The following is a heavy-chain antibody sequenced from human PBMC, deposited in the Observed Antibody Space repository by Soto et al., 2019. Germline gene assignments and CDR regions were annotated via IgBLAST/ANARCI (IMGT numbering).Heavy chain of an antibody. J-gene: IGHJ4*02. V-gene: IGHV5-51*01. D-gene: IGHD6-19*01. CDR3: ARHPKYSSGGHHFDN. CDR1: GYTFSGDW. CDR2: IYPGDSDT. Sequence: EVKLVQSGAEVKKAGDSLKISCTGSGYTFSGDWIGWVRQMPGKGLEWMGLIYPGDSDTKYSPSFQGQVTISADKSINTANLQWSSMEASDTALYYCARHPKYSSGGHHFDNWGQGTMVTVSS.